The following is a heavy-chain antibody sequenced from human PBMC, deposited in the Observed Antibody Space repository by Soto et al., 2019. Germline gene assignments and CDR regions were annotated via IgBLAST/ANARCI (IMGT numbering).Heavy chain of an antibody. Sequence: ASVKVSCKASGGTFSSYAISWVRQAPGQGLEWMGGIIPIFGTANYAQKFQGRVTITADESTSTAYMELSSLRSEDTAVYYCARGLEMATTYYNWFDPWGQGTLVTVSS. D-gene: IGHD1-1*01. CDR1: GGTFSSYA. V-gene: IGHV1-69*13. CDR2: IIPIFGTA. J-gene: IGHJ5*02. CDR3: ARGLEMATTYYNWFDP.